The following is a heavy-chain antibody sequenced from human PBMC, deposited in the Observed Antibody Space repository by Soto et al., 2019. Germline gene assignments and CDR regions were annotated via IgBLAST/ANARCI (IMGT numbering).Heavy chain of an antibody. D-gene: IGHD3-10*01. V-gene: IGHV3-7*01. CDR3: ERDPTGAEGALFDY. Sequence: GGSLRLSCAASGFIFTNYWMTWVRQPPGKGLEWVASVKDDGTEQYYVDSVKGRFIISRDNSKNSVYLHMNDLRGEDTAFYYCERDPTGAEGALFDYWGQGALVTVSS. CDR1: GFIFTNYW. CDR2: VKDDGTEQ. J-gene: IGHJ4*02.